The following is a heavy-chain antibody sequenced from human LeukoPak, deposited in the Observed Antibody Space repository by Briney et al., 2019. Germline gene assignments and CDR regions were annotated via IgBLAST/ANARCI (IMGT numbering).Heavy chain of an antibody. D-gene: IGHD5-24*01. CDR2: ISSSSSYI. J-gene: IGHJ4*02. CDR1: GFTFSSYS. CDR3: ARWEMATITDDY. V-gene: IGHV3-21*01. Sequence: GRSLRLSCAASGFTFSSYSMNWVRQAPGKGLEWVSSISSSSSYIYYADSVKGRFTISRDNAKNSLYLQMNSLRAEDTAVYYCARWEMATITDDYWGQGTLVTVSS.